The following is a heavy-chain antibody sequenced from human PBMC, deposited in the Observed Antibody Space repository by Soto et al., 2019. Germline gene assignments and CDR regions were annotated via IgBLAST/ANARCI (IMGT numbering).Heavy chain of an antibody. D-gene: IGHD3-9*01. CDR2: ISGSGGST. V-gene: IGHV3-23*01. CDR3: AKGGLLRYFDWLSDFDY. Sequence: GGSLRLSCAASGFTFSSYAMSWVRQAPGKGLEWVSAISGSGGSTYYADSVKGRFTISRDNSKNTLYLQMNSLRAEDTAVYYCAKGGLLRYFDWLSDFDYWGQGTLVTVSS. J-gene: IGHJ4*02. CDR1: GFTFSSYA.